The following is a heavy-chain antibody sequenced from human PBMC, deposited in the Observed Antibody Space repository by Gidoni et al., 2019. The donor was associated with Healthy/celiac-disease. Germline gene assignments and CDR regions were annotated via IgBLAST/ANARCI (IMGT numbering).Heavy chain of an antibody. V-gene: IGHV3-30*01. CDR3: ARLEYGVDYYYGMDV. CDR2: ISYDGSNK. Sequence: QVQLVESGGGVVQPGRSLRLSCAASGFTFSSYARHWVRQAPGKGLEWVAVISYDGSNKYYADSVKGRFTISRDNSKNTLYLQMNSLRAEDTAVYYCARLEYGVDYYYGMDVWGQGTTVTVSS. D-gene: IGHD4-17*01. J-gene: IGHJ6*02. CDR1: GFTFSSYA.